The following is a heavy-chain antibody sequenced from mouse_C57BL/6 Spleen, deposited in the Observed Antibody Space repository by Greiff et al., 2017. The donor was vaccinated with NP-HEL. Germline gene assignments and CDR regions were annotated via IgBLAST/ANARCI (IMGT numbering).Heavy chain of an antibody. CDR2: INPSSGYT. CDR1: GYTFTSYT. D-gene: IGHD1-1*01. V-gene: IGHV1-4*01. J-gene: IGHJ2*01. CDR3: ATYDYGSSFYYFDY. Sequence: QVQLQQSGAELARPGASVKMSCKASGYTFTSYTMHWVKQRPGQGLEWIGYINPSSGYTKYNQKFKDKATLTADKSSSTAYMQLSSLTSEDSAVYYCATYDYGSSFYYFDYWGQGTTLTVSS.